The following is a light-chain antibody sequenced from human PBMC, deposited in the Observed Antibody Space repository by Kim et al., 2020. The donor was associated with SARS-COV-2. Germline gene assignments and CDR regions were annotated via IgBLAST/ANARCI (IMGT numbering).Light chain of an antibody. CDR3: AAWDDSLNGYVV. J-gene: IGLJ2*01. CDR1: NSNIGSNS. V-gene: IGLV1-44*01. Sequence: QRVTISWSGSNSNIGSNSVNWYQQLPGTAPRLLIYTNNQRPSGVPDRISGSKSGTSASLAISGLQSEDEADYYCAAWDDSLNGYVVFGGGTQLTVL. CDR2: TNN.